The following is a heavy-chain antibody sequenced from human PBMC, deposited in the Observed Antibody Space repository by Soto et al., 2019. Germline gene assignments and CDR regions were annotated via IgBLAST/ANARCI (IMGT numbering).Heavy chain of an antibody. J-gene: IGHJ4*02. V-gene: IGHV2-5*02. CDR1: GFSLSTSGLG. Sequence: QITLKESGPTLVKPTQTLTLTCTFSGFSLSTSGLGVGWIRQPPGKALEWLALLYWDDDNRYSPSLKSRLTIPKAASKTQLVLTMTNMEPVDTATYYCAHSNLSTICGVVIIPGVAQFDYWGQGTIVTVSS. CDR2: LYWDDDN. CDR3: AHSNLSTICGVVIIPGVAQFDY. D-gene: IGHD3-3*01.